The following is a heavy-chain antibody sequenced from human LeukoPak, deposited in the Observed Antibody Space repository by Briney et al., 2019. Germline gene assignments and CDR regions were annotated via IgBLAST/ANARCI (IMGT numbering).Heavy chain of an antibody. D-gene: IGHD6-13*01. J-gene: IGHJ6*02. CDR1: GYTFTDYY. V-gene: IGHV1-46*01. CDR3: ATWGSSSSPLPAMDV. CDR2: INPSGGGT. Sequence: ASVKVSCKASGYTFTDYYMHWVRQAPGQGLEWMGIINPSGGGTSYAQKFQGRVTMTRDTSTSTVYMELGGLRSEDTAVYYCATWGSSSSPLPAMDVWGQGTTVTVSS.